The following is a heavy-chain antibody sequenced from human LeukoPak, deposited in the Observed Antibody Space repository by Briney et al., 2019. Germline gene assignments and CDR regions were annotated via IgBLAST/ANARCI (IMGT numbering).Heavy chain of an antibody. CDR3: ARLEMATTVGFDY. CDR2: MNPNSGNT. V-gene: IGHV1-8*01. Sequence: ASVTVSCKASGYTFTSYDINWVRQATGQGLEWMGWMNPNSGNTGYAQKFPGRVTMTRNTSISTAYMELSSLRSEDTAVYYCARLEMATTVGFDYWGQGTLVTVSS. J-gene: IGHJ4*02. CDR1: GYTFTSYD. D-gene: IGHD5-24*01.